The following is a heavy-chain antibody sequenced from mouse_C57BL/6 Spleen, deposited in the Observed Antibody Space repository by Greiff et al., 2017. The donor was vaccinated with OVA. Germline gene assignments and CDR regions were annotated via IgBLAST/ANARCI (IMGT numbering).Heavy chain of an antibody. V-gene: IGHV5-17*01. CDR2: ISSGSSTI. D-gene: IGHD1-1*01. J-gene: IGHJ4*01. CDR1: GFTFSDYG. Sequence: EVQLQESGGGLVKPGGSLKLFCAASGFTFSDYGMHWVRQAPEKGLEWVAYISSGSSTIYYADTVKGRFTISRDNAKNTLFLQMTSLRSEDTAMYYCARPPYYYGSPYAMDYWGQGTSVTVSS. CDR3: ARPPYYYGSPYAMDY.